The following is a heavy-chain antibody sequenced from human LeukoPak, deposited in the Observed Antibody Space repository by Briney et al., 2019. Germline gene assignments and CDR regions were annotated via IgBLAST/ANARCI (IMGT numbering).Heavy chain of an antibody. J-gene: IGHJ6*03. CDR2: IYYSGST. V-gene: IGHV4-59*12. CDR3: ARRWNYGRNYYIDV. Sequence: SETLSLTCTVSGGSISSYYWSWIRQPPGKGLEWIGYIYYSGSTNYNPSLKSRVTISVDTSKNQFSLKLSSVTAADTAVYYCARRWNYGRNYYIDVWGKGATVSVPS. CDR1: GGSISSYY. D-gene: IGHD1-7*01.